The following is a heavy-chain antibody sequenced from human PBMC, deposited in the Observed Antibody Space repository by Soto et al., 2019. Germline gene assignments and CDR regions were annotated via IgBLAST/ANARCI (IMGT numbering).Heavy chain of an antibody. V-gene: IGHV3-30*18. CDR3: AKDDYYYYYGMDV. J-gene: IGHJ6*02. Sequence: QVQLVESGGGVVQPGRSLRLSCAASGFTFSSYGMHWVRQAPGKGLEWVAVISYDGSNKYYADSVKGRFTISRDNSKNTLYLQMNSRRAEDTAVYYCAKDDYYYYYGMDVWGQGTTVTVSS. CDR1: GFTFSSYG. CDR2: ISYDGSNK.